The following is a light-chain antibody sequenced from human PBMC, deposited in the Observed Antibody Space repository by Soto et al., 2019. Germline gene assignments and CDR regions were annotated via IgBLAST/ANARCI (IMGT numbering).Light chain of an antibody. CDR1: LSLSNSV. V-gene: IGKV3-20*01. J-gene: IGKJ1*01. Sequence: IDLTQSPGTLSLPPGDRATLSCRASLSLSNSVLAWYQQKPGQAPRLLIYGASKRATGVPDRFSGRGSGTDFTLTISRLEHEDFAVYFCQQYGISQWTFGQGTKVDIK. CDR2: GAS. CDR3: QQYGISQWT.